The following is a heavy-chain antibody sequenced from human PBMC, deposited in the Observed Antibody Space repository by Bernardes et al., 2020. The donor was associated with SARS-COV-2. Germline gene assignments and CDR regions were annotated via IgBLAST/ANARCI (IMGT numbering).Heavy chain of an antibody. CDR1: GFTFNENA. CDR3: SKNAKYSSSSTEV. Sequence: GGSLRLSCVASGFTFNENAMTWVRQVPGKGLEWVSAISAIGGSTYYAESVTGRFTISRDNSKNTLYLEMTSLRPEDTDVYYCSKNAKYSSSSTEVWGQGTTVTVSS. CDR2: ISAIGGST. D-gene: IGHD6-6*01. J-gene: IGHJ6*02. V-gene: IGHV3-23*01.